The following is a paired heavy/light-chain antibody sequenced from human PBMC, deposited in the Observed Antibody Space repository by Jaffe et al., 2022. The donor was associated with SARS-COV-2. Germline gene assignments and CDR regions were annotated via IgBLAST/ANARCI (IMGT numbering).Light chain of an antibody. V-gene: IGLV3-1*01. J-gene: IGLJ1*01. Sequence: SYELTQPPSVSVSPGQTASITCSGDKLGDKYACWYQQKPGQSPVLVIYQDSKRPSGIPERFSGSNSGNTATLTISGTQAMDEADYYCQAWDSSTATVFGTGTKVTVL. CDR1: KLGDKY. CDR2: QDS. CDR3: QAWDSSTATV.
Heavy chain of an antibody. CDR2: IIPIFGTA. Sequence: QVQLVQSGAEVKKPGSSVKVSCKASGGTFSSYAISWVRQAPGQGLEWMGGIIPIFGTANYAQKFQGRVTITADESTSTAYMELSSLRSEDTAVYYCATHILGYCSGGSCTSSPPPRYYYGMDVWGQGTTVTVSS. CDR1: GGTFSSYA. V-gene: IGHV1-69*01. D-gene: IGHD2-15*01. CDR3: ATHILGYCSGGSCTSSPPPRYYYGMDV. J-gene: IGHJ6*02.